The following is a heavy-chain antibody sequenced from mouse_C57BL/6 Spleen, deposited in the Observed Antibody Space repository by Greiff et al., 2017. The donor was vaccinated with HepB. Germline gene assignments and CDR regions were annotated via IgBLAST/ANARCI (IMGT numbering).Heavy chain of an antibody. D-gene: IGHD2-2*01. CDR2: INPGSGGT. V-gene: IGHV1-54*01. CDR3: ARSGLRRAWFAY. CDR1: GYAFTNYL. Sequence: QVQLQQSGAELVRPGTSVKVSCKASGYAFTNYLIEWVKQRPGQGLEWIGVINPGSGGTNYNEKFKGKATLTADKSSSTAYMQLSSLTSEDSAVYCCARSGLRRAWFAYWGQGTLVTVSA. J-gene: IGHJ3*01.